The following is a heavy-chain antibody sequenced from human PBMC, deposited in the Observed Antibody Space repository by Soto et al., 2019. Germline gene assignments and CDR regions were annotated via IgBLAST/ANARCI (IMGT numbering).Heavy chain of an antibody. J-gene: IGHJ4*02. Sequence: GESLKISCKCSGYSFTSYWIGWVRQMPGKGLEWMGIIYLGDSDTRYSPSFQGQVTISADKSISTAYLQWSSLKASDTAMYYCARQTYCSSTSCYTVDSWGQGTLVTVSS. CDR2: IYLGDSDT. CDR1: GYSFTSYW. D-gene: IGHD2-2*02. CDR3: ARQTYCSSTSCYTVDS. V-gene: IGHV5-51*01.